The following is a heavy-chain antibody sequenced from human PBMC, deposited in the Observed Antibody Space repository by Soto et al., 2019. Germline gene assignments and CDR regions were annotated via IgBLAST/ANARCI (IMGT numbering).Heavy chain of an antibody. CDR2: IIPIFGTA. J-gene: IGHJ3*02. D-gene: IGHD2-2*01. CDR3: ARDRYCSSTSCPLDAFDI. Sequence: VQLVQSGAEVKKPGSSVKVSCKASGGTFSSYAISWVRQAPGQGLEWMGGIIPIFGTANYAQKFQGRVTITADESTSTAYMELSSLRSEDTAVYYCARDRYCSSTSCPLDAFDIWGQGTMVTVSS. V-gene: IGHV1-69*01. CDR1: GGTFSSYA.